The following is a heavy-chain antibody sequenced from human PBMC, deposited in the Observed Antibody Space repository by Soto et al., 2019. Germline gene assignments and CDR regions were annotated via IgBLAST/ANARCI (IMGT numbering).Heavy chain of an antibody. CDR1: AAFVLTFSRYT. V-gene: IGHV3-23*01. CDR2: ISGSGGST. Sequence: GGSLRHSGAASAAFVLTFSRYTKIWVRQAPGKGLEWVSAISGSGGSTYYADSVKGRFTISRDNSKNTLYLQMNSLRAEDTAVYYCAKDRTRIVVVTSFDYWGQGTLVTVSS. D-gene: IGHD2-21*02. CDR3: AKDRTRIVVVTSFDY. J-gene: IGHJ4*02.